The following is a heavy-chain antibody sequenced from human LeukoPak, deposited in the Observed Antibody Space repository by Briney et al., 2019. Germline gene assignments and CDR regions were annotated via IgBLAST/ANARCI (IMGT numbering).Heavy chain of an antibody. Sequence: PGGSLRLSCAASGFTFDDYAMSWVRQVPGKGLEWVSGINWNGGSTGYADSLKGRFTISRDSAKNSLYLQMNSLRAEDTALYYCARDKGLSAAVGTWFDPWGQGTLVTVSS. CDR3: ARDKGLSAAVGTWFDP. CDR1: GFTFDDYA. CDR2: INWNGGST. D-gene: IGHD6-13*01. J-gene: IGHJ5*02. V-gene: IGHV3-20*04.